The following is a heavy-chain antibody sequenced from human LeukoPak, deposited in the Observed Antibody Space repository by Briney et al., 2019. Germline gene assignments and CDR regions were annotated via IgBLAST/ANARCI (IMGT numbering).Heavy chain of an antibody. D-gene: IGHD5-12*01. CDR3: ARDEGGFSGYDSVRYYYYMDV. CDR2: MSFDGSDK. CDR1: GFTFSNFP. V-gene: IGHV3-30-3*01. Sequence: GGSLRLSCVASGFTFSNFPMHWVRQAPGKGLEWVALMSFDGSDKLYSDSVKGRFTISRDNSKNTLYLQMNSLRTDDTAVYHCARDEGGFSGYDSVRYYYYMDVWGKGTTVTVSS. J-gene: IGHJ6*04.